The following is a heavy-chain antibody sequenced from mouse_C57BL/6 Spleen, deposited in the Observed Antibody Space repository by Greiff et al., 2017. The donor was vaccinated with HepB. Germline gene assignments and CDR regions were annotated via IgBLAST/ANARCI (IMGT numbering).Heavy chain of an antibody. CDR3: TREAAQGDFDY. V-gene: IGHV5-9-1*02. D-gene: IGHD3-2*02. CDR1: GFTFSSYA. J-gene: IGHJ2*01. Sequence: EVMLVESGEGLVKPGGSLKLSCAASGFTFSSYAMSWVRQTPEKRLEWVAYISSGGDYIYYADTVKGRFTISRDNARNTLYLQMSSLKSEDTAIYYCTREAAQGDFDYWGQGTTLTVSS. CDR2: ISSGGDYI.